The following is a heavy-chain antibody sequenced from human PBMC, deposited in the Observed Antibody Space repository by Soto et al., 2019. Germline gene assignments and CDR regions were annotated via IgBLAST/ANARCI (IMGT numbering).Heavy chain of an antibody. D-gene: IGHD5-12*01. CDR2: INSDGSTT. CDR3: AGGVATRLA. Sequence: EVQLVESGGGLVQPGGSLRLSCAASGFTFSTYWMHWVRQVPGKGLVWVSRINSDGSTTSYADSVKGRFTISRDNAKSTLFLQMNSLRAEDTAVYYCAGGVATRLAWGQGTLVTVSS. CDR1: GFTFSTYW. V-gene: IGHV3-74*01. J-gene: IGHJ5*02.